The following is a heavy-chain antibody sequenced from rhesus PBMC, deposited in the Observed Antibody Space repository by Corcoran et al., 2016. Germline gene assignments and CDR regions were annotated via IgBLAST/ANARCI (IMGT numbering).Heavy chain of an antibody. CDR2: VSYRWST. J-gene: IGHJ1*01. V-gene: IGHV4-122*02. D-gene: IGHD6-31*01. CDR3: ARDQDSSGWYGSEYFEF. CDR1: GSSISSGYG. Sequence: QLQLQESGPGLVKPSETLSLTCAVSGSSISSGYGWSWIRQPPGKGLEWIGYVSYRWSTSYNPSLRGRVTISRGTAKTQFSLNLGSVTAADTAVYYCARDQDSSGWYGSEYFEFWGQGALITVSS.